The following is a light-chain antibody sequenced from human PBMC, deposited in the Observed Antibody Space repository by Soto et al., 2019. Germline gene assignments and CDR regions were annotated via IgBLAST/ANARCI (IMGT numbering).Light chain of an antibody. Sequence: DIQMTQSPSSLSASVVDRVTITFRASQSISSWLAWYQQKPGKAPNLLIYKASSLESGVPSRFSGSGSGTEFTLTISSLQPDDFATYCQEYNTYSRTFGQGTKVDIK. CDR1: QSISSW. CDR2: KAS. CDR3: QEYNTYSRT. J-gene: IGKJ1*01. V-gene: IGKV1-5*03.